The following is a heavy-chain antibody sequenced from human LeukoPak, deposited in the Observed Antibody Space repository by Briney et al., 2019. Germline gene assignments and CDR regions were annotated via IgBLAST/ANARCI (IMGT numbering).Heavy chain of an antibody. CDR2: ISCRGGST. J-gene: IGHJ4*02. Sequence: QSGGSLRLSCAVSGFTFSSYSMRWVRQAPGKGLEWVLAISCRGGSTYYADSVKGRFTISIDNSKNTLYPQISSLRAEDTPVYYCAKVSGSSGYYYADDYWGQGTLVTVSS. V-gene: IGHV3-23*01. D-gene: IGHD3-22*01. CDR3: AKVSGSSGYYYADDY. CDR1: GFTFSSYS.